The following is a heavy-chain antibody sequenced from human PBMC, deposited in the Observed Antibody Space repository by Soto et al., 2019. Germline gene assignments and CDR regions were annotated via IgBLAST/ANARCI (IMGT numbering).Heavy chain of an antibody. Sequence: SVKVSCKASGGTLSSYTISWVRQAPGQGLEWMGRIIPILGIANYAQKFQGRVTITADKSTSTAYMELSSLRSEDTAVYYCARQGSIAVAGPFDYWGQGTLVTVSS. D-gene: IGHD6-19*01. J-gene: IGHJ4*02. CDR1: GGTLSSYT. CDR2: IIPILGIA. CDR3: ARQGSIAVAGPFDY. V-gene: IGHV1-69*02.